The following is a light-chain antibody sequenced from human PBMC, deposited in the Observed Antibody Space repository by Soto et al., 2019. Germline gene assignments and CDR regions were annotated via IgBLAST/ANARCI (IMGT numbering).Light chain of an antibody. V-gene: IGKV3-11*01. CDR2: DAS. CDR1: QSVSSY. CDR3: QQRSNWPPLT. J-gene: IGKJ4*01. Sequence: LLTQSQATLSFSPGERATLSCRASQSVSSYLAWYQQKPGQAPRLLIYDASNRATGIPARFSGSGSGTDFTLTISSLEPEDFAVYYCQQRSNWPPLTFGGGTKVDI.